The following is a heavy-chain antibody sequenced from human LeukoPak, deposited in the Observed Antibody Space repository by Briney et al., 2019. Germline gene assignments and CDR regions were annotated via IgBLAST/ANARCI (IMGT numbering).Heavy chain of an antibody. CDR3: ARDCGGDCYFYANDY. Sequence: GGSLRLSCAASGFTFSSHSMNWVRQAPGKGLEWVSSISSSSSYIYYADSVKGRFTISRDNAKNSLYLQMNSLRAEDTAVYYCARDCGGDCYFYANDYWGQGTLVTVSS. CDR2: ISSSSSYI. V-gene: IGHV3-21*01. D-gene: IGHD2-21*02. CDR1: GFTFSSHS. J-gene: IGHJ4*02.